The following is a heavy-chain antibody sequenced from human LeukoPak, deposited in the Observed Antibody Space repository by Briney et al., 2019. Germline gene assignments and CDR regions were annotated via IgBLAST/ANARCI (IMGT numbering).Heavy chain of an antibody. CDR1: GYTFTGYY. Sequence: GASVKVSCKASGYTFTGYYMHWVRQAPGQGLEWMGWIDTNTGNPTYAQGFTGRFVFSLDASLTTAHLQISSLEAEDTSVYYCARDGGLAYFDYWGQGTLVTVSS. D-gene: IGHD6-13*01. CDR2: IDTNTGNP. CDR3: ARDGGLAYFDY. V-gene: IGHV7-4-1*02. J-gene: IGHJ4*02.